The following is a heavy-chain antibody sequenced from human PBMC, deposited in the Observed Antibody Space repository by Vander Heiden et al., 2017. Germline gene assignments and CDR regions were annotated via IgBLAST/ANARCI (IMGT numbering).Heavy chain of an antibody. CDR1: GFTFSSYG. CDR2: IWYDGSNK. J-gene: IGHJ5*02. Sequence: QVQLVESGGGVVQPGRSLRLSCAASGFTFSSYGMHWVRQAPGTGLDWVAVIWYDGSNKYYADSVKGRFTISRDNSKNTLYLQMNSLRAEDTAVYYCAREARDIVVVPAAIGTEGNWFDPWGQGTLVTVSS. D-gene: IGHD2-2*01. CDR3: AREARDIVVVPAAIGTEGNWFDP. V-gene: IGHV3-33*01.